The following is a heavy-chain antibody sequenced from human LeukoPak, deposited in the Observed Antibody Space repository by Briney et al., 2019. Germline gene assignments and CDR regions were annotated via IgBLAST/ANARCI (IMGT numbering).Heavy chain of an antibody. V-gene: IGHV3-23*01. Sequence: PGGSLRLSCAAPGFTFSSYAMSWVRQAPGKGLEWVSAISGSGGSTYYADSVKGRFTISRDNSKNTLYLQMNSLRAEDTAVYYCAKEERNYYDSSGYYYTYWGQGTLVTVSS. CDR1: GFTFSSYA. J-gene: IGHJ4*02. CDR2: ISGSGGST. D-gene: IGHD3-22*01. CDR3: AKEERNYYDSSGYYYTY.